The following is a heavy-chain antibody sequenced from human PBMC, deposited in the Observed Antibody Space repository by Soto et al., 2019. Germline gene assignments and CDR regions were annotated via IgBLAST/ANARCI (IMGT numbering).Heavy chain of an antibody. CDR3: AAWGGYCSGGSCSRDAFDI. Sequence: SVKVSCKASGGPFSSYAISWVRQAPGQGLEWMGGIIPIFGTANYAQKFQGRVTITADESTSTAYMELSSLRSEDTAVYYCAAWGGYCSGGSCSRDAFDIWGQGTMVTVSS. CDR2: IIPIFGTA. J-gene: IGHJ3*02. CDR1: GGPFSSYA. D-gene: IGHD2-15*01. V-gene: IGHV1-69*01.